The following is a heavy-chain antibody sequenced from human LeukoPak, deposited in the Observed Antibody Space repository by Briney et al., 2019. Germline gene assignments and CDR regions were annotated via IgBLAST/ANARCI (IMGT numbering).Heavy chain of an antibody. CDR1: GYTSTGYY. Sequence: ASVKVSCKASGYTSTGYYMHWVRQAPGQGLEWMGRINPNSGDTNYAQKFQGRVTMTRDTSISTAYMELSRLRSDDTAVYYCARDQDALPDYWGQGTLVTVSS. CDR2: INPNSGDT. V-gene: IGHV1-2*06. J-gene: IGHJ4*02. CDR3: ARDQDALPDY.